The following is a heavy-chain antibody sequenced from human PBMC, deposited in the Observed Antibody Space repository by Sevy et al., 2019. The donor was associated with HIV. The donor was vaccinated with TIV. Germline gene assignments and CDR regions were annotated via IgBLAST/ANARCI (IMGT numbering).Heavy chain of an antibody. J-gene: IGHJ4*02. CDR2: IWADGRNR. CDR1: GFTFSPYG. Sequence: GGSLRLSCAASGFTFSPYGMHWVRQAPGKGLEWVAVIWADGRNRFYADSVKGRFTFSRDNSKNMLYLQMNSLRAEDTAVYYCVRETAPFGPFDYWGQGTLVTVSS. D-gene: IGHD3-16*01. CDR3: VRETAPFGPFDY. V-gene: IGHV3-33*01.